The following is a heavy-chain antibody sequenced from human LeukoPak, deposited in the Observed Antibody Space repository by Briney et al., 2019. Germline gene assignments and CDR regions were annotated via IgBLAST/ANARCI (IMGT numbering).Heavy chain of an antibody. J-gene: IGHJ4*02. CDR2: INPNSGGT. CDR3: AREGYYYDSSGIQPIGY. D-gene: IGHD3-22*01. V-gene: IGHV1-2*02. CDR1: GYTFTSYG. Sequence: PLASVKVSCKASGYTFTSYGISWVRQAPGQGLEWMGWINPNSGGTNYAQKFQGRVTMTRDTSISTAYMELSRLRSDDTAVYYCAREGYYYDSSGIQPIGYWGQGTLVTVSS.